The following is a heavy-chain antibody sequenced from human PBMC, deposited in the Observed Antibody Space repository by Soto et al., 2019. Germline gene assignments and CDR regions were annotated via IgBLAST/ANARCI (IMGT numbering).Heavy chain of an antibody. CDR2: IYHSGST. D-gene: IGHD5-18*01. V-gene: IGHV4-30-2*01. CDR3: ARRGYSYGYYFDY. J-gene: IGHJ4*02. CDR1: GGSISSGGDS. Sequence: PSETLSLTCAVSGGSISSGGDSWSWIRQPPGKGLEWIGYIYHSGSTNYNPSLKSRVTISVDTSKNQFSLKLSSVTAADTAVYYCARRGYSYGYYFDYWGQGTLVTVSS.